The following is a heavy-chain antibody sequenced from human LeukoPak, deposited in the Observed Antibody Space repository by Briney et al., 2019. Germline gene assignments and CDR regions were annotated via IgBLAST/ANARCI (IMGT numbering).Heavy chain of an antibody. Sequence: GGSLRLSCAASGFTFSSYGMHWVRQAPGKGLEWVAFIRYDGSNKYYADSVKGRFTISRDNSKNTLYLQMNSLRAEDTAVYYCAKDLSSGYYINGAFDIWGQGTMVTVSS. J-gene: IGHJ3*02. CDR2: IRYDGSNK. CDR3: AKDLSSGYYINGAFDI. V-gene: IGHV3-30*02. D-gene: IGHD3-22*01. CDR1: GFTFSSYG.